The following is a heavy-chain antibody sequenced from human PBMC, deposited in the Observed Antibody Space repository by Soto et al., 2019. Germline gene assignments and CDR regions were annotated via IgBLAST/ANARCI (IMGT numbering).Heavy chain of an antibody. CDR3: ARVVDYDSSGYFSFDY. D-gene: IGHD3-22*01. V-gene: IGHV4-31*03. CDR1: GGSISSGGYY. Sequence: SETLSLTCTVSGGSISSGGYYWSWIRQHPGKGLEWIGYIYYSGSTYYNPSLKSRVTISVDTSKNQFSLKLSSVTAADTAVYYCARVVDYDSSGYFSFDYWGQGTRVTVSS. CDR2: IYYSGST. J-gene: IGHJ4*02.